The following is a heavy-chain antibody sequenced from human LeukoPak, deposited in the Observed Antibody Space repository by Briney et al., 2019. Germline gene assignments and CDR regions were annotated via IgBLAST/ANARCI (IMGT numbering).Heavy chain of an antibody. CDR1: GGTFSSFA. J-gene: IGHJ6*03. V-gene: IGHV1-69*04. CDR3: ATDVRRVLWFGEPPDPLLLGYYYYMDV. Sequence: SVKVSCKASGGTFSSFAISWVRQAPGQGLEWMGRIIPMLGTANYVQKFQGRVTITADKSTSTAYMELSSLRSEDTAVYYCATDVRRVLWFGEPPDPLLLGYYYYMDVWGKGTTVTVSS. D-gene: IGHD3-10*01. CDR2: IIPMLGTA.